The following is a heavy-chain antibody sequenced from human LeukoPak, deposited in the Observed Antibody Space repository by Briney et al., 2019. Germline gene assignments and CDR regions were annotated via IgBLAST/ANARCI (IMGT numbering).Heavy chain of an antibody. Sequence: GGSLRRYCAASGFTFSSYWMSWVRQAPGEGLEWVANIKQDGSEKSYVDSVKGRFTISRDNAKNSLYLQMNSLRAEDTAVYYCARDYYDSSGYPHWFDYWGQGTLVTVSS. CDR2: IKQDGSEK. CDR1: GFTFSSYW. V-gene: IGHV3-7*01. D-gene: IGHD3-22*01. J-gene: IGHJ4*02. CDR3: ARDYYDSSGYPHWFDY.